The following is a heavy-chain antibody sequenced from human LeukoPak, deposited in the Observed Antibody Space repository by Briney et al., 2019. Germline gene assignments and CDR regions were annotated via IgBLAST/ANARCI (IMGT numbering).Heavy chain of an antibody. V-gene: IGHV2-5*02. D-gene: IGHD3-9*01. J-gene: IGHJ1*01. Sequence: ESGPTLVNPTQPLTLTCTFSGFSLSTSGVGVGWIRQPPGKALEWLALINWDDDKRYSPSLKSRLTITKDTYKNQVVLTMTNMDPVDTATYYCAQELRYFDWLLDDGGPAEYFQHWGQGTLVTVFS. CDR2: INWDDDK. CDR1: GFSLSTSGVG. CDR3: AQELRYFDWLLDDGGPAEYFQH.